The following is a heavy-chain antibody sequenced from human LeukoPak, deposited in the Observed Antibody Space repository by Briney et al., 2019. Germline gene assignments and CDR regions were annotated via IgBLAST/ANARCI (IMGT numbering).Heavy chain of an antibody. V-gene: IGHV1-24*01. D-gene: IGHD1-26*01. CDR2: FDPEDGET. J-gene: IGHJ4*02. CDR1: GYTLTELS. Sequence: GASVKVSCKVSGYTLTELSMHWVRQAPGKGLEWMGGFDPEDGETIYAQKFQGRVTMTEDTSTDTAYMELSSLRFEDTAVYYCATVKGAYQYYFDYWGQGTLVTVPS. CDR3: ATVKGAYQYYFDY.